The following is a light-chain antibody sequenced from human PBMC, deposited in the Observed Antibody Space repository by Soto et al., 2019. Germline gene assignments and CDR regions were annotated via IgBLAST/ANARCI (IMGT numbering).Light chain of an antibody. J-gene: IGKJ4*01. Sequence: DIVMTQSPDSLAVSLGERATINCKSSQSVLLSSNSKNYLAWYQQKPGQPPKMLIYWASTRESGVPDRFSGSGSGTDFTLTISSLQAEDVAVYYCQQYYSSPLTFGGGTNMEIK. CDR3: QQYYSSPLT. V-gene: IGKV4-1*01. CDR2: WAS. CDR1: QSVLLSSNSKNY.